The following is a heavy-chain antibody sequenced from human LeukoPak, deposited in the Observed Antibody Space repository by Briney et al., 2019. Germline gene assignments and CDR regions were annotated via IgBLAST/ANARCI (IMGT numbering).Heavy chain of an antibody. V-gene: IGHV3-73*01. CDR1: GFTFSGSA. CDR2: IRSKANSYAT. J-gene: IGHJ4*02. D-gene: IGHD2-2*01. CDR3: TRHKTYCSSTSCYLYYFDY. Sequence: GGSLRLSCAASGFTFSGSAMHWVRQASGKGLEWVGRIRSKANSYATASAASVKDRFTISRDDSKNTAYLQMNSLKTEDTAVYYCTRHKTYCSSTSCYLYYFDYWGQGTLVTVSS.